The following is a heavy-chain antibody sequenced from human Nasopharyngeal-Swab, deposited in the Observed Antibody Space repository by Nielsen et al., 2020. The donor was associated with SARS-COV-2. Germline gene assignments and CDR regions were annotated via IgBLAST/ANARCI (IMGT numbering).Heavy chain of an antibody. V-gene: IGHV2-26*01. Sequence: WIRQPPGKALEWLAHIFSNDEKSHSTSLKSRLTISKDTSKSQVVLTMTNMDPVDTATYSCARTLPAAGGYYYYGMDVWGQGTTVTVSS. D-gene: IGHD6-13*01. CDR3: ARTLPAAGGYYYYGMDV. J-gene: IGHJ6*02. CDR2: IFSNDEK.